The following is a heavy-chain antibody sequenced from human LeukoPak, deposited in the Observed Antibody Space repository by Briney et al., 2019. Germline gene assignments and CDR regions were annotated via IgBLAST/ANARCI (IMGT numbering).Heavy chain of an antibody. CDR2: IKQDGSEK. J-gene: IGHJ2*01. CDR3: ARVEHDYDDGRYFDL. CDR1: GFTFSSYW. D-gene: IGHD4-17*01. Sequence: GGALRLSCAASGFTFSSYWMSWVRQAPGKGLEWVANIKQDGSEKYYVDSVKGRFTISRDNAKNSLYLQMNSLRAEDTAVYYCARVEHDYDDGRYFDLWGRGTRVTVAS. V-gene: IGHV3-7*01.